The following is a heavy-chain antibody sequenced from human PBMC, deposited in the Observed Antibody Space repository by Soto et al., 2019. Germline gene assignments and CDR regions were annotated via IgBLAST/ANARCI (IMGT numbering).Heavy chain of an antibody. D-gene: IGHD6-13*01. CDR3: AKDSRAAASYFDY. Sequence: PGGSLRLSCAASGFTFDDYAMHWVRQAPGKGLEWVSGISWNSGSIGYADSVKGRFTISRDNAKNSLYLQMNSLRAEDMALYYCAKDSRAAASYFDYWGQGTLVTVSS. CDR1: GFTFDDYA. CDR2: ISWNSGSI. J-gene: IGHJ4*02. V-gene: IGHV3-9*03.